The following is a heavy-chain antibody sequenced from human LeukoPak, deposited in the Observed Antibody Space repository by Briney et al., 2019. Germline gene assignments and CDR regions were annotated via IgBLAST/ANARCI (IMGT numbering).Heavy chain of an antibody. V-gene: IGHV3-23*01. Sequence: GGSLRLSCAASGFTFSSYAMSWVRQAPGKGLEWVSGISGSGGSTYYADSVKGRFTISRDNSKNTLYLQMNSLRAEDTAVYYCAKFPSYQYYYYYMNVWGKGTTGTVSS. J-gene: IGHJ6*03. CDR3: AKFPSYQYYYYYMNV. CDR2: ISGSGGST. CDR1: GFTFSSYA.